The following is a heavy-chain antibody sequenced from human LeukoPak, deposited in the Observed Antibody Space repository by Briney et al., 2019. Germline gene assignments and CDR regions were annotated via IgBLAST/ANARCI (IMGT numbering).Heavy chain of an antibody. CDR1: GGSVSSGSYY. CDR3: ARLMDGFSSSWYGR. Sequence: SETLSLTCTVSGGSVSSGSYYWSWIRQPPGKGLEWIGYIYYSGSTNYNPSLKSRVTISVDTSKNQFSLKLSSVTAADTAVYYCARLMDGFSSSWYGRWGQGTLVTVSS. V-gene: IGHV4-61*01. CDR2: IYYSGST. D-gene: IGHD6-13*01. J-gene: IGHJ1*01.